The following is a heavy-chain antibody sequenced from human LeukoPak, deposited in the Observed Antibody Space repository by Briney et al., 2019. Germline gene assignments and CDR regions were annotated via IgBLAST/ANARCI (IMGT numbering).Heavy chain of an antibody. V-gene: IGHV3-7*03. D-gene: IGHD1-26*01. J-gene: IGHJ4*02. CDR3: AKATYSGSFPYFDY. CDR2: IKEDGSEK. Sequence: GGSLRLSCAASGFTFSSYWMSWVRQAPGKGLEWVSKIKEDGSEKYYVDSVKGRFTISRDNAKNSLYLQMNSLRGDDTAVYYCAKATYSGSFPYFDYWGQGTLVTVSS. CDR1: GFTFSSYW.